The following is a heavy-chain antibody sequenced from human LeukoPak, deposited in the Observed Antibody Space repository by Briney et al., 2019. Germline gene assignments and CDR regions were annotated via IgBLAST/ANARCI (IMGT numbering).Heavy chain of an antibody. CDR1: GFTFSSYG. CDR3: ARDWLSAFDV. J-gene: IGHJ3*01. Sequence: GGSLRLSCAASGFTFSSYGMHWVRQAPGKGLEWVSYIGTHSSNTFYADSVKGRFTISRDNAKNSLYLQLNSLRDEDTAVYYCARDWLSAFDVWGQGTMVTVSS. D-gene: IGHD3-10*01. V-gene: IGHV3-48*02. CDR2: IGTHSSNT.